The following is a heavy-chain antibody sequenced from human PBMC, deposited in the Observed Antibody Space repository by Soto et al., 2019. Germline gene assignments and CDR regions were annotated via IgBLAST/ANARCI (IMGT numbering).Heavy chain of an antibody. V-gene: IGHV3-23*01. D-gene: IGHD2-15*01. CDR2: IXGSGGAQ. CDR3: AKDRCXXGSCYFDY. J-gene: IGHJ4*02. CDR1: GFTFSSXA. Sequence: GGSLRLSCAASGFTFSSXAMXWXRQAPGKGLXWXSAIXGSGGAQYYADSGKGRFTISGENSKNTLYLQMNSLRAEDTAVYYCAKDRCXXGSCYFDYWGQGTLVTVSS.